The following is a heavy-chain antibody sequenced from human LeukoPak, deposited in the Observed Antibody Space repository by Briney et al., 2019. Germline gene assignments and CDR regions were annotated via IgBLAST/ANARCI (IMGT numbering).Heavy chain of an antibody. Sequence: PSETLSLTCTVSGGSISSSSYYWGWIRQPPGKGLEWIGSIYYSGSTYYNPSLKSRVTISVDTSKNQFSLKLSSVTAADTAVYYCARVEATTVTYDYYYYYMDVWGKGTTVTISS. CDR1: GGSISSSSYY. V-gene: IGHV4-39*07. D-gene: IGHD4-17*01. CDR2: IYYSGST. CDR3: ARVEATTVTYDYYYYYMDV. J-gene: IGHJ6*03.